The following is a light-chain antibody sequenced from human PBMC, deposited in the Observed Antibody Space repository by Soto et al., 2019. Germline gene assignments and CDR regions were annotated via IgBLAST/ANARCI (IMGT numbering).Light chain of an antibody. V-gene: IGKV1-9*01. CDR3: QQVNVYPST. Sequence: IQLTQSPSSLSASVGDRVTITCRASQGISSYLGWYQQKPGKAPNLLIYDASTLHSGVPSRFSGAGPGTDFTLTISSLQPEDFATYYCQQVNVYPSTFGGGTKVGIK. CDR1: QGISSY. J-gene: IGKJ4*01. CDR2: DAS.